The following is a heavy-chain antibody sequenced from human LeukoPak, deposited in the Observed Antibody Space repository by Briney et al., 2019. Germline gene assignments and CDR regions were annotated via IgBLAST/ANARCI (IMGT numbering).Heavy chain of an antibody. CDR2: IYHSGST. V-gene: IGHV4-4*02. D-gene: IGHD3-3*01. J-gene: IGHJ4*02. CDR3: ARGWRLPGY. CDR1: GGSISSNRW. Sequence: NTSETLSLTCAVSGGSISSNRWWSWVRQPPGKGLEWIGEIYHSGSTNYDPSLKSRVTISVDTSKNQFSLKLSSVTAADTAVYYCARGWRLPGYWGQGTLVTVSS.